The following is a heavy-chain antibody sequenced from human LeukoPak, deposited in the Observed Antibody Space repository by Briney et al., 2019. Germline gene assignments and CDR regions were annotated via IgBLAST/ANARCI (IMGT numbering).Heavy chain of an antibody. CDR3: AERGSGWYFHN. J-gene: IGHJ4*02. CDR2: IHHSGST. CDR1: GGSISSNNW. D-gene: IGHD6-19*01. V-gene: IGHV4-4*02. Sequence: SGTLSLTCAVSGGSISSNNWWNWVRQPPGKGLEWIGEIHHSGSTHYSPSLKSRLTISVDKSKNQFSLKLTSVTAADTAVYYCAERGSGWYFHNWGQGTLVTVSS.